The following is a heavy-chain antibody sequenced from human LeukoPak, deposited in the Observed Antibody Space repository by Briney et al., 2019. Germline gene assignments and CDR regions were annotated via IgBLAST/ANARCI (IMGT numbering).Heavy chain of an antibody. CDR3: ARHSYGSGSYYKPYYYYGMDV. D-gene: IGHD3-10*01. CDR2: IYPGDSDT. V-gene: IGHV5-51*01. CDR1: GYIFTSYW. Sequence: GESLKISCKGSGYIFTSYWIGWVRQMPGKGLEWMGIIYPGDSDTRYSPSFQGQVTISADKSISTAYLQWSSLKASDTAMYYCARHSYGSGSYYKPYYYYGMDVWGQGTTVTVSS. J-gene: IGHJ6*02.